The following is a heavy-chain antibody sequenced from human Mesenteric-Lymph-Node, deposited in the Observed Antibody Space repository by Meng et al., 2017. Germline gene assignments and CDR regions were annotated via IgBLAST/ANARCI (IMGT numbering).Heavy chain of an antibody. J-gene: IGHJ4*02. CDR1: GDSISSDIW. CDR2: IHHSGSA. V-gene: IGHV4-30-4*01. CDR3: ASFDHIPRRNYFDY. Sequence: QVQLQESGPGLVKPSGTLSLTCTVSGDSISSDIWWSWVRQPPGKGLEWIRYIHHSGSAYYNPSLKSRVSISVDTSKNQFSLNLNSMTAADTAVYYCASFDHIPRRNYFDYWGQGTLVTVSS. D-gene: IGHD2-21*01.